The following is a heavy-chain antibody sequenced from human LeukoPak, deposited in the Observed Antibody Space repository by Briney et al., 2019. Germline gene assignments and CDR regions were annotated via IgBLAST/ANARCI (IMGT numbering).Heavy chain of an antibody. CDR2: ISAYNGNT. D-gene: IGHD6-13*01. CDR1: GGTFISYA. Sequence: ASVKVSCKASGGTFISYAISWVRQAPGQGLEWMGWISAYNGNTNYAQKLQGRVTMTTDTSTSTAYMELRSLRSDDTAVYYCARANVAAAGCGYWGQGTLVTVSS. V-gene: IGHV1-18*01. J-gene: IGHJ4*02. CDR3: ARANVAAAGCGY.